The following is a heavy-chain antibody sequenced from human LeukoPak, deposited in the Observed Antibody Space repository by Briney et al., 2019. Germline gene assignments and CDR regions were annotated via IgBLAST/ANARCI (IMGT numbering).Heavy chain of an antibody. V-gene: IGHV4-39*01. J-gene: IGHJ4*02. CDR3: ARQRISTVTTQDYFDY. CDR1: GGSISSSSYY. D-gene: IGHD4-17*01. Sequence: SETLSLTCTVSGGSISSSSYYWGRIRQPPGKGLEWIGSIYYSGSTYYNPSLKSRVTISVDTSKNQFSLKLSSVTAADTAVYYCARQRISTVTTQDYFDYWGQGTLVTVSS. CDR2: IYYSGST.